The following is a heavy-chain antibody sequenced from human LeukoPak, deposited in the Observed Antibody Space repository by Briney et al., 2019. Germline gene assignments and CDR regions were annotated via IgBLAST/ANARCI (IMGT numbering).Heavy chain of an antibody. J-gene: IGHJ4*02. D-gene: IGHD3-3*01. CDR1: GFTFSSYW. V-gene: IGHV3-7*01. CDR2: IKQDGSEK. Sequence: PGGSLRLSCAASGFTFSSYWMSWVRQAPGKGLEWVASIKQDGSEKYYVDSVKGRFTISRDNAKNSLYLQMNSLRAEDTAVYYCARDSNDFWSGYLRGFFDYWGQGTLVTVSS. CDR3: ARDSNDFWSGYLRGFFDY.